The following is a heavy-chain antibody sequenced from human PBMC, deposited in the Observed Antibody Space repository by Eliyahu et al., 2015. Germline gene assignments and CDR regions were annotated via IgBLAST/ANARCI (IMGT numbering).Heavy chain of an antibody. Sequence: QVQLQESGPGLVKPSQTLSLTCTVSGGSISSSGYYWSWIRQHPGXGLEWIGYIYXSGSTYYNPSLKSRVTISVDTSKNQFSLKLSSVTAADTAVYYCARGQQLVRGVFDPWGQGTLVTVSS. CDR3: ARGQQLVRGVFDP. CDR1: GGSISSSGYY. CDR2: IYXSGST. V-gene: IGHV4-31*03. J-gene: IGHJ5*02. D-gene: IGHD6-13*01.